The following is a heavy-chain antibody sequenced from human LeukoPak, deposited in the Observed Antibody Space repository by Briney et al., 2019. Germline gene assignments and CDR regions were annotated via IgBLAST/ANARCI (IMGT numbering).Heavy chain of an antibody. CDR3: AGLVARYSSGLYYYYFDY. Sequence: PSETLSLTCTVSGDSINSLDLWSWVRQPPGKGLEWIGEMYLSGTTHSNPSVKSRVTISIDKSKNQFFLNLSSVTAADTAVYYCAGLVARYSSGLYYYYFDYWGQGTLVTVSS. J-gene: IGHJ4*02. CDR1: GDSINSLDL. CDR2: MYLSGTT. V-gene: IGHV4-4*02. D-gene: IGHD3-22*01.